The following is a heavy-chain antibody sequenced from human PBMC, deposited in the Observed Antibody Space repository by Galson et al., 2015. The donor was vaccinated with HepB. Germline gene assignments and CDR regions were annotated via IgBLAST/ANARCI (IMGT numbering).Heavy chain of an antibody. J-gene: IGHJ2*01. CDR1: GYTFTNYG. CDR2: ISVYNGNT. CDR3: ARDRVYGDYDVYWYFDL. Sequence: SVKVSCKASGYTFTNYGISWVRQAPGQGLEWMGWISVYNGNTNYVQKFKGRVTMTTDTSTSTAYMELRSLRSDDTAGYYCARDRVYGDYDVYWYFDLWGRGTLVTVSS. V-gene: IGHV1-18*01. D-gene: IGHD4-17*01.